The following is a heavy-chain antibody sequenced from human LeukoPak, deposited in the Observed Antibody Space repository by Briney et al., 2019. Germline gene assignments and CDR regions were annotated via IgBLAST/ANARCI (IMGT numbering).Heavy chain of an antibody. V-gene: IGHV1-3*03. Sequence: ASVKVSCKASASTFSTYAIHWVRQAPGHGLEWMGWISTGNGNTRYSKAFQDRVTITRDTSASTVYMELRGLRSEDMAVYYCARENYYGMGRFDRAYLDDWGQGTLVTVSS. CDR1: ASTFSTYA. D-gene: IGHD3-10*01. CDR3: ARENYYGMGRFDRAYLDD. CDR2: ISTGNGNT. J-gene: IGHJ4*02.